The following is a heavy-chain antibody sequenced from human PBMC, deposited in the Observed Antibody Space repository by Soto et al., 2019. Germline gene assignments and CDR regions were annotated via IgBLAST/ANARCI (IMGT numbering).Heavy chain of an antibody. CDR2: FDPEDGET. CDR1: GYTLTELS. CDR3: ATGLYYYGSGSYDY. V-gene: IGHV1-24*01. D-gene: IGHD3-10*01. Sequence: ASVKVSCKVSGYTLTELSMHWVRQAPGKGLEWMGGFDPEDGETIYAQKFQGRVTMTEDTSTDTAYMELSSLRSEDTAVYYCATGLYYYGSGSYDYWGQGTLVTVSS. J-gene: IGHJ4*02.